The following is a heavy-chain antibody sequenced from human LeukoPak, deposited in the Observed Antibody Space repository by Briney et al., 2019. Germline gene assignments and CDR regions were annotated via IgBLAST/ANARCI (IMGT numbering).Heavy chain of an antibody. CDR3: ARDPRILYYGMDV. CDR1: GYTFSSYG. Sequence: ASVKVSRKASGYTFSSYGMSWVRQAPGQGLEWMGWTSAYNGKTNYAQKLHCRVTMTTHTSTSTAYIELKSLRSDDTAVYYCARDPRILYYGMDVWGQGTTVTVSS. V-gene: IGHV1-18*01. J-gene: IGHJ6*02. CDR2: TSAYNGKT.